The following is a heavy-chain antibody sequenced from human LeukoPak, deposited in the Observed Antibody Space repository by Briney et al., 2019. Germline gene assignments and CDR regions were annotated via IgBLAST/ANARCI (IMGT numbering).Heavy chain of an antibody. J-gene: IGHJ4*02. CDR3: ARGVARSSKFHFSYYFDY. Sequence: SETLSLTCAVSGASISSSNYYWGWIRQPPGKGLEWSGSIYHSGSTYYNPSLKSRVTISVDTSKNQFSLKLSSVTAADTAVYYCARGVARSSKFHFSYYFDYWGQGTLVTVSS. D-gene: IGHD6-6*01. CDR2: IYHSGST. CDR1: GASISSSNYY. V-gene: IGHV4-39*07.